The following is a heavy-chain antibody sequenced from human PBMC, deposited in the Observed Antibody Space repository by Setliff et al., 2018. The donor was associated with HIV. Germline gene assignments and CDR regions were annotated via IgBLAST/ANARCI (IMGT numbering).Heavy chain of an antibody. Sequence: SETLSLTCGVFGGSFSGSYWSWIRQSPGKGLEWIGEINHSGSPNYNPSLKSRVTISVDTSNNQFTLRLKSVTAADTAVYYCARLGRNLRFLTVWGQGTTVTAP. CDR3: ARLGRNLRFLTV. D-gene: IGHD3-3*01. V-gene: IGHV4-34*01. J-gene: IGHJ6*02. CDR2: INHSGSP. CDR1: GGSFSGSY.